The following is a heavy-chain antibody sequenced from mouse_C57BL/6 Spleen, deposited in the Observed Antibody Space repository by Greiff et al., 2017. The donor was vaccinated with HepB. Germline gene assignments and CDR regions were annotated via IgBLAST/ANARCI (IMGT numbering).Heavy chain of an antibody. Sequence: EVQRVESEGGLVQPGSSMKLSCTASGFTFSDYYMAWVRQVPEKGLEWVANINYDGSSTYYLDSLKSRFIISRDNAKNILYLQMSSLKSEDTATYYCARDGGPVYFDYWGQGTTLTVSS. V-gene: IGHV5-16*01. CDR3: ARDGGPVYFDY. CDR2: INYDGSST. J-gene: IGHJ2*01. CDR1: GFTFSDYY.